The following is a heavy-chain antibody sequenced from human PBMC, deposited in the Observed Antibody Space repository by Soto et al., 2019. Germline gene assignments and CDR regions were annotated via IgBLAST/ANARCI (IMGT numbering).Heavy chain of an antibody. V-gene: IGHV4-39*01. D-gene: IGHD3-10*01. CDR2: IYYNGYT. J-gene: IGHJ4*02. Sequence: QLQLQESGPGLVKPSETLSLTCTVSGGSTSSSSYYWGWIRQPPGKGLEWIGSIYYNGYTHYNPSLKTRVTISVDTSKNQFSLRLISATAADTAVYYCAKYAGGTMGDYWGQGTLVTVSS. CDR1: GGSTSSSSYY. CDR3: AKYAGGTMGDY.